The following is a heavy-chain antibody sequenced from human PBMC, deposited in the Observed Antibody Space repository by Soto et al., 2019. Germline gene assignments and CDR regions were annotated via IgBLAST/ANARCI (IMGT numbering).Heavy chain of an antibody. CDR1: GYTFTSYD. J-gene: IGHJ6*02. CDR2: MNPNSGNT. D-gene: IGHD2-2*01. CDR3: ARELEHCNRARGSHQYGMDV. V-gene: IGHV1-8*01. Sequence: ASVKVSCKASGYTFTSYDINWVRQATGQGLEWMGWMNPNSGNTGYAQKFQGRVTMARNTSISTAYMELSSLRSEDTAVYYCARELEHCNRARGSHQYGMDVWGQGTTVTVSS.